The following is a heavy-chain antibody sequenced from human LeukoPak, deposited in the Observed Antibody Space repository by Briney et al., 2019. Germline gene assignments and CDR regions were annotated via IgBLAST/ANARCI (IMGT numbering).Heavy chain of an antibody. CDR1: GYTVTELS. Sequence: ASVKVSCKVSGYTVTELSMHWVRQAPGKGLEWMGGSDPEDGEIIYAQNFQGKVTMTEDTSADTAYMELSSLRSEDTAVYYCATWTGSGQGHWGQGTLVTVSS. J-gene: IGHJ4*01. D-gene: IGHD3/OR15-3a*01. CDR2: SDPEDGEI. V-gene: IGHV1-24*01. CDR3: ATWTGSGQGH.